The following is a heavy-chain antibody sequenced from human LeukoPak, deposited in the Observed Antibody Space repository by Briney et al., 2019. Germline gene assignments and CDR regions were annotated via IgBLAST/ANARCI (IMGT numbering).Heavy chain of an antibody. CDR1: RFTFSNFN. J-gene: IGHJ4*02. CDR2: ITSDGGSI. V-gene: IGHV3-64D*06. Sequence: GGSLRLSCSASRFTFSNFNMHWVRQAPGKGLQFVSGITSDGGSIDYADSVRGRFTISRDNSKNTLYLRMTSLRVEDTALYYCVSVVYGLGWDYWGPGTLVTVSS. D-gene: IGHD3-10*01. CDR3: VSVVYGLGWDY.